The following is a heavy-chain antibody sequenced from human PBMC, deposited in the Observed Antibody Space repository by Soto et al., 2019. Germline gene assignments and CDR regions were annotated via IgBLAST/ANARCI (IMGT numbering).Heavy chain of an antibody. V-gene: IGHV3-33*01. J-gene: IGHJ6*02. CDR3: ARDGRYFDWLLVGYYYYGMDV. Sequence: PGGSLRLSCAASGFTFSSYGMHWVRQAPGKGLEWVAVIWYDGSNKYYADSVKGRFTISRDNSKNTLYLQMNSLRAEDTAVYYCARDGRYFDWLLVGYYYYGMDVWGQGTTVTVSS. CDR2: IWYDGSNK. D-gene: IGHD3-9*01. CDR1: GFTFSSYG.